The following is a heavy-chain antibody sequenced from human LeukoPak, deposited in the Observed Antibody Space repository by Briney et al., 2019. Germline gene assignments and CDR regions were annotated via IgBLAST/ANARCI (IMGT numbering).Heavy chain of an antibody. J-gene: IGHJ5*02. CDR3: ARDVCSGGSCYSAGRYNWFDP. V-gene: IGHV3-7*01. Sequence: PGGSLRLSCAASGFTFSSYWMSWVRQAPGKGLEWVANIKQDGSEKYYVDSVKGRFTISRDNAKNSLYLQMNSLRAEDTAVYYCARDVCSGGSCYSAGRYNWFDPWGQGTLVTVSS. CDR1: GFTFSSYW. CDR2: IKQDGSEK. D-gene: IGHD2-15*01.